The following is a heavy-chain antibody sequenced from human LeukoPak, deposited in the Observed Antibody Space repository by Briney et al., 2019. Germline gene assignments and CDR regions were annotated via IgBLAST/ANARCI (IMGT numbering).Heavy chain of an antibody. CDR1: GYIFTNYG. D-gene: IGHD4-17*01. CDR2: ISVYNGDT. CDR3: ARDYYADYVGYYYYGMDV. Sequence: ASVKVSCKASGYIFTNYGITWVRQAPGQGLDWMGWISVYNGDTNYAQSLQGRVTMTTETSTNTAYMELRSLRSDDTAVYYCARDYYADYVGYYYYGMDVWGQGTTVTVSS. J-gene: IGHJ6*02. V-gene: IGHV1-18*01.